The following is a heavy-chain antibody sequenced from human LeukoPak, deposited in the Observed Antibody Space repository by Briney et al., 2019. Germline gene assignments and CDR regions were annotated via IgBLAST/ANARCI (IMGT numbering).Heavy chain of an antibody. Sequence: GGSLRLSCAASRFTFSSYWMSWVRQAPGKGLEWVANIKQDGREKYYVDSVKGRFTISRDNAKNSLYLQMNSLRAEDTAVYYCARGQGTSSWLNFDYWGQGSLVTVSS. J-gene: IGHJ4*02. CDR2: IKQDGREK. CDR1: RFTFSSYW. CDR3: ARGQGTSSWLNFDY. V-gene: IGHV3-7*01. D-gene: IGHD6-13*01.